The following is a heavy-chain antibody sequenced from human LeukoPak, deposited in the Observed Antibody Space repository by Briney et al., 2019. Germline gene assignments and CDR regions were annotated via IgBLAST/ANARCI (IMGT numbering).Heavy chain of an antibody. CDR3: ARDRWTSIADPIDY. J-gene: IGHJ4*02. Sequence: GGSLRLSRAASGFTFSSYSMNWVRQAPGKGLEWVSSISSSSSYIYYADSVKGRFTISRDNAKNSLYLQMNSLRAEDTAVYYCARDRWTSIADPIDYWGQGTLVTVSS. CDR1: GFTFSSYS. D-gene: IGHD6-6*01. V-gene: IGHV3-21*01. CDR2: ISSSSSYI.